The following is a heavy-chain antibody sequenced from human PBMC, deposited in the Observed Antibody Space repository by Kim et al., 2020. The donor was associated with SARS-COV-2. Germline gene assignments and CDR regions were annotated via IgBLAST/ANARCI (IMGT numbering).Heavy chain of an antibody. V-gene: IGHV4-4*02. CDR2: IYHSGST. CDR1: GGSISSSNW. CDR3: ARVWGYCSGGSCFSSDWFDP. D-gene: IGHD2-15*01. Sequence: SETLSLTCAVSGGSISSSNWWSWVRQPPGKGLEWIGEIYHSGSTNYNPSLKSRVTISVDKSKNQFSLKLSSVTAADTAVYYCARVWGYCSGGSCFSSDWFDPWGQGTLVTVSS. J-gene: IGHJ5*02.